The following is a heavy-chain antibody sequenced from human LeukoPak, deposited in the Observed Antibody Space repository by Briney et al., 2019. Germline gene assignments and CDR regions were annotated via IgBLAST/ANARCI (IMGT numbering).Heavy chain of an antibody. Sequence: SETLSLTCTVSGGSISNYYLSWIRQPPGKGLEWIGYIYYSGSTNYNPSLKSRVTISVDTSKKQLSLQLSSVTAADTAVYYCAGLRLAVFDYWGQGVLVTVSS. J-gene: IGHJ4*02. V-gene: IGHV4-59*08. D-gene: IGHD5-12*01. CDR3: AGLRLAVFDY. CDR2: IYYSGST. CDR1: GGSISNYY.